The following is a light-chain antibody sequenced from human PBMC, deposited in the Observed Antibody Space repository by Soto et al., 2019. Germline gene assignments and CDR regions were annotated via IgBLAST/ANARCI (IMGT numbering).Light chain of an antibody. J-gene: IGLJ2*01. CDR2: EVS. Sequence: QSVMTQPALVSGSPGQTITISCTGTSSDVGGYAYVSWYQQYPGKVPKLVISEVSNRPSGVSHRFSGSRSGNTASLTISGLQAEDEADYHCSSYTSRTTPVFGGGTKLTVL. CDR3: SSYTSRTTPV. V-gene: IGLV2-14*01. CDR1: SSDVGGYAY.